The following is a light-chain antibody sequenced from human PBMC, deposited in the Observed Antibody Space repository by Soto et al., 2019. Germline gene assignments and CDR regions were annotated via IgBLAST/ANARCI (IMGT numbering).Light chain of an antibody. CDR3: QQYNSYPWT. CDR1: QSISSW. J-gene: IGKJ2*01. Sequence: DIQMTQSPSTLSASVGDRVTITCRASQSISSWLAWYLQKPGKAPKLLIYKASSLESGVPSRFSGSGSGTEFTLTISSLQPDDFATYYCQQYNSYPWTFGQGTKLEIK. V-gene: IGKV1-5*03. CDR2: KAS.